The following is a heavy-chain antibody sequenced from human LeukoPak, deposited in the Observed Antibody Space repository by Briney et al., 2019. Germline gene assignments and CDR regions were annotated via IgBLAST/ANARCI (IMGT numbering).Heavy chain of an antibody. CDR1: GGTFSSYA. V-gene: IGHV1-69*04. CDR3: ARAPGQWLVDGMDV. J-gene: IGHJ6*02. D-gene: IGHD6-19*01. Sequence: SVKVSCKASGGTFSSYAIGWVRQAPGQGLEWMGRIIPILGIANYAQKFQGRVTITADKSTSTAYMELSSLRSEDTAVYYCARAPGQWLVDGMDVWGQGTTVTVSS. CDR2: IIPILGIA.